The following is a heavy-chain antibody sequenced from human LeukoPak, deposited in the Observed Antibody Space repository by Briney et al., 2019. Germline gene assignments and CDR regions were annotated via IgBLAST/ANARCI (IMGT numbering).Heavy chain of an antibody. J-gene: IGHJ6*02. D-gene: IGHD6-13*01. V-gene: IGHV3-30-3*01. CDR3: AKDEAAAGYYYYGMDV. Sequence: GGSLRLSCAASGFTFGSYALHWVRQAPGKGLEWVAVVSYDGDNSHHADSVKGRFSISRDNSKNTLYLQMNSLRAEDTAVYYCAKDEAAAGYYYYGMDVWGQGTTVTVSS. CDR1: GFTFGSYA. CDR2: VSYDGDNS.